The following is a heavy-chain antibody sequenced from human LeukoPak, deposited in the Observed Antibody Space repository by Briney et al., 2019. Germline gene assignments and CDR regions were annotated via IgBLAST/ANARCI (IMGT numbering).Heavy chain of an antibody. J-gene: IGHJ4*02. CDR3: ARGRGNWGFDY. Sequence: SETLSLTCTVSGGSISSYYWSWIRQPPGKGLEWIGYIHYSGSTNYNPSLKSRVTVSVDTSKNQFSPKLSSVTAADTAVYYCARGRGNWGFDYWGQGTLVTVSS. V-gene: IGHV4-59*01. CDR1: GGSISSYY. CDR2: IHYSGST. D-gene: IGHD7-27*01.